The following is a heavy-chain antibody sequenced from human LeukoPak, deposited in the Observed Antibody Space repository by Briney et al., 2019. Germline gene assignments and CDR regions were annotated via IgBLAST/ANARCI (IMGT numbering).Heavy chain of an antibody. V-gene: IGHV4-38-2*02. CDR2: IYHGGST. CDR1: GYSISSGYY. J-gene: IGHJ4*02. CDR3: ARGSYDILTGYPYYFDY. Sequence: SETLSLTCTVSGYSISSGYYWGWIRPPPGKGLEGIGRIYHGGSTYYNPSLKRRVTISVETSKNQFSLKLSSVTAADTAVYYCARGSYDILTGYPYYFDYWGQGTLVTVSS. D-gene: IGHD3-9*01.